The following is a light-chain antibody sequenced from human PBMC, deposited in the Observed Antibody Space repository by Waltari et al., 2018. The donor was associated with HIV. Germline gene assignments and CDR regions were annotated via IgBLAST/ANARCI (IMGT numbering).Light chain of an antibody. CDR2: GAS. CDR3: QQYGSSSLT. V-gene: IGKV3-20*01. CDR1: QSVSSTY. Sequence: EIVLTQSPGTLCLSPGERDTLSCRASQSVSSTYLAWYQQKPGQAPRLLIYGASSRATGIPDRFSGSGSGTDFTLTISRLEPEDFAVYYCQQYGSSSLTFGGGTKVEIK. J-gene: IGKJ4*01.